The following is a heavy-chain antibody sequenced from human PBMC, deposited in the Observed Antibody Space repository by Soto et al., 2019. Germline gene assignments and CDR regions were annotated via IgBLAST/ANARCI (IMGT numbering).Heavy chain of an antibody. J-gene: IGHJ6*02. CDR3: ARGRLGAAACMVHYYGMDV. Sequence: QVQLVQSGAEVKKPGASVKVSCKASGYTFTSYGISWVRQAPGQGLEWMGWMSASNGNTNYAQKLQGRVTMTTDTSTSTDYMELRNLRYDDTAVYYCARGRLGAAACMVHYYGMDVLGQGTTVTDYS. V-gene: IGHV1-18*01. CDR2: MSASNGNT. CDR1: GYTFTSYG. D-gene: IGHD6-13*01.